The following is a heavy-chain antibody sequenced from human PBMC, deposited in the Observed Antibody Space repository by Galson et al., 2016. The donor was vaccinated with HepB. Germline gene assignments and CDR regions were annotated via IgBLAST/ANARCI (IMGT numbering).Heavy chain of an antibody. V-gene: IGHV3-23*01. CDR3: VRDRRWLATQYFRI. D-gene: IGHD6-19*01. Sequence: SLRLSCAASGLLFSSYAMSWVRQTPGKGLEWVSGISGSGANTYYADSVRGRFTISRDNSKNMLFLQVSSLRAEDTAVYFCVRDRRWLATQYFRIWGQGTLVTVSS. J-gene: IGHJ4*02. CDR2: ISGSGANT. CDR1: GLLFSSYA.